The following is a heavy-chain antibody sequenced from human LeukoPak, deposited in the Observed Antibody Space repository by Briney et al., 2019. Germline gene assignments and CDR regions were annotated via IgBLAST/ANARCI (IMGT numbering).Heavy chain of an antibody. V-gene: IGHV4-4*07. D-gene: IGHD2-2*01. Sequence: SETLSLTCTVSGGSISSYYWSWIRQPAGRGLEWIGRIYTSGSTNYNPSLKSRVTMSVDTSKNQFSLKLSSVTAADTAVYYCARGVKDGYCSSTSCYEGNWFDPWGQGTLVTVSS. CDR2: IYTSGST. J-gene: IGHJ5*02. CDR3: ARGVKDGYCSSTSCYEGNWFDP. CDR1: GGSISSYY.